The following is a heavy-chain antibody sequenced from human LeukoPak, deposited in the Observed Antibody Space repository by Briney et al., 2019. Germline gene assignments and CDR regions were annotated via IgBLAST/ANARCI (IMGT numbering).Heavy chain of an antibody. CDR2: ISSSSSYI. CDR3: ARAWAVAGGTRGADFDY. D-gene: IGHD6-19*01. Sequence: GGSLRLSCAASGFTFSSYSMNWVRQAPGKGLEWVSSISSSSSYIYYADSVKGRFTISRDNAKNSLYLQMNSLRAEDTAVYYCARAWAVAGGTRGADFDYWGQGTLVTVSS. V-gene: IGHV3-21*01. CDR1: GFTFSSYS. J-gene: IGHJ4*02.